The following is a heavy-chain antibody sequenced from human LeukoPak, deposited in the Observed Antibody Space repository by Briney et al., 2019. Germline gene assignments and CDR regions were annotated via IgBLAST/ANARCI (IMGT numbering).Heavy chain of an antibody. Sequence: SETLSLTCTVSGGSVSSGGYYWSWIRQHPGKGLEWIGYMSYSGSTDYNPSLKSRTAISVDTSKNQFSLKLSSVTDADTAVYYCARGPAASGLWGQGTLVTVYS. CDR1: GGSVSSGGYY. CDR3: ARGPAASGL. V-gene: IGHV4-31*03. CDR2: MSYSGST. J-gene: IGHJ4*02. D-gene: IGHD2-2*01.